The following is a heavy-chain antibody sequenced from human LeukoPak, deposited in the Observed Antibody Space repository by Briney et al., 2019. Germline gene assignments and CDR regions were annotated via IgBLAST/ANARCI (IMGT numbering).Heavy chain of an antibody. CDR2: INHSGST. CDR3: AYLTTDAFDI. D-gene: IGHD4-17*01. CDR1: GGSFSGYY. Sequence: SETLSLTCAVYGGSFSGYYWSWIRQPPGKGLEWIGEINHSGSTNYNPSLKSRVTISVDTSKNQFSLKLSSVTAADTAVYYCAYLTTDAFDIWGQGTMDTVSS. V-gene: IGHV4-34*01. J-gene: IGHJ3*02.